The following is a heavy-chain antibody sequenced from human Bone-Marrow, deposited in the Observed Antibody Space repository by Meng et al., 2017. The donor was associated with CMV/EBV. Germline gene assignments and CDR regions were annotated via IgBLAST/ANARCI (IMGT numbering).Heavy chain of an antibody. D-gene: IGHD7-27*01. CDR2: ISGSGSDRTI. CDR1: GFTFSDYY. Sequence: GGSLRLSCAASGFTFSDYYMTWIRQAPGKGLEWVSYISGSGSDRTIYYAASVKGRFTISRDNAKNSLYPQKNSLRVEDTAVYYCARPWGDWGQGTLVTVSS. CDR3: ARPWGD. J-gene: IGHJ4*01. V-gene: IGHV3-11*04.